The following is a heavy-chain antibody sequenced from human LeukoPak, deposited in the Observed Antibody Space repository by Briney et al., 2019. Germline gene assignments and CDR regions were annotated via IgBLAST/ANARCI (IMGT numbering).Heavy chain of an antibody. Sequence: PGGLPRLSCVASGSTVSSYSMKWVRPAPRQGLGRGSSNSSSSSNKYYADTVQGRITISRDKAKTSLYLSFNTPRAEDMAVCYCATHDRLYDLWSGYYIGYYYYGMDVGGEGTTVTVYS. CDR1: GSTVSSYS. V-gene: IGHV3-21*01. J-gene: IGHJ6*04. CDR2: NSSSSSNK. D-gene: IGHD3-3*01. CDR3: ATHDRLYDLWSGYYIGYYYYGMDV.